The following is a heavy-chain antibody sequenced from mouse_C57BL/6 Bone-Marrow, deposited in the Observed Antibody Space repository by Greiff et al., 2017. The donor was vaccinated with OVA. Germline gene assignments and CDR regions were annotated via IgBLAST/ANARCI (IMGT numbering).Heavy chain of an antibody. Sequence: EVKLMESGGGLVQPGGSLKLSCAASGFTFSDYGMAWVRQAHRKGPEWVAFISNLAYSINYADTVTGRFTISRENAKNTLYLRMSRLRSEDTAMYYCARRLRRYPWYFDVWGTGTTVTVSS. CDR2: ISNLAYSI. J-gene: IGHJ1*03. CDR1: GFTFSDYG. V-gene: IGHV5-15*04. D-gene: IGHD1-1*01. CDR3: ARRLRRYPWYFDV.